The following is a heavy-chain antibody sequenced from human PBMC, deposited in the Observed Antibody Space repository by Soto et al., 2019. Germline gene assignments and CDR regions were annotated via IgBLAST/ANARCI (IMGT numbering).Heavy chain of an antibody. CDR2: INAGNGNT. Sequence: ASVKVSCKASGYTFTSYAMHWVRQAPGQRLEWMGWINAGNGNTKYSQKFQGRVTITRDTSASTAYMELRSLRSDDTAVYYCARDRSAAGRGLGPGWFDPWGQGTLVTVSS. CDR1: GYTFTSYA. CDR3: ARDRSAAGRGLGPGWFDP. V-gene: IGHV1-3*01. D-gene: IGHD6-13*01. J-gene: IGHJ5*02.